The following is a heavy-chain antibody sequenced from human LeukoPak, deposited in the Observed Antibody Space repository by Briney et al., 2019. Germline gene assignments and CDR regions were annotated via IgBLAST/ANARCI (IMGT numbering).Heavy chain of an antibody. V-gene: IGHV3-48*03. CDR3: ARDPYSGAYGDTYYYYMDV. J-gene: IGHJ6*03. Sequence: GGSLRLSCAASGFTFSSYEMNWVRQAPGKGLEWVSYISSSGSTIYYADSVKGRFTISRDNAKNSLYLQMNSLTAEDTAVYYCARDPYSGAYGDTYYYYMDVWGKGTTVTISS. CDR2: ISSSGSTI. CDR1: GFTFSSYE. D-gene: IGHD1-26*01.